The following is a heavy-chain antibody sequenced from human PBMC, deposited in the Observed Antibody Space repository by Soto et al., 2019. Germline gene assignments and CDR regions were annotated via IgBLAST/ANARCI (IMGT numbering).Heavy chain of an antibody. V-gene: IGHV4-34*01. CDR3: ARSGSPFDD. J-gene: IGHJ4*02. D-gene: IGHD1-26*01. Sequence: SETLSLTCAVYGGSFSGYYWSWIRQPPGKGLEWIGEINHSGSTNYNPSLKSRVTISVDTSKNQFSLKLSSVTAADTAVYYCARSGSPFDDWGQGTLVTVSS. CDR1: GGSFSGYY. CDR2: INHSGST.